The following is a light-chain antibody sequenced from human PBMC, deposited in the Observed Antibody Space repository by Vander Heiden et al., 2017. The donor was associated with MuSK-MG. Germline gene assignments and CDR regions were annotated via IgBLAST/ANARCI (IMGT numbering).Light chain of an antibody. V-gene: IGLV2-11*01. Sequence: QSALTQPPSVSGSPGQSVTISCTGTSKDVTIYNYVSWYQHHPGNAPKLIIYDVSERPSGVPDRFSGSKSGNTASLTISGLQADDDSDYYCCSYAGSFSFVFGTGTKVTVL. CDR1: SKDVTIYNY. CDR3: CSYAGSFSFV. J-gene: IGLJ1*01. CDR2: DVS.